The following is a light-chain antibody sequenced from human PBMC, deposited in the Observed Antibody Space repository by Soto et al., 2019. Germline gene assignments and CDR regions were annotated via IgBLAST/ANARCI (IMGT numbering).Light chain of an antibody. V-gene: IGKV3-15*01. Sequence: EVVMTQSPATVSVSPGEGVTLSCRASQTISNDLAWYQQKPGQAPRLLIYGASTRATGVPARFSGGGSGTEFTLTRSSLQSEDFAFYYCQQNNKWPPVTFGGGTKVEIK. J-gene: IGKJ4*01. CDR2: GAS. CDR1: QTISND. CDR3: QQNNKWPPVT.